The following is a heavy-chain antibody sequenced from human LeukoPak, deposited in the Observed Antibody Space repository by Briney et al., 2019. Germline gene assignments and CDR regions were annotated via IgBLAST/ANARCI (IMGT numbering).Heavy chain of an antibody. D-gene: IGHD6-13*01. CDR3: ARYSSTWYYLDY. Sequence: SETLSLTCTVSGYSISSGYYWGWIRQPPGKGLEWIGSIYHSGSTYYSPSLKSRVTISVDTSKNQFSLKLSSVTAAGTAVYYCARYSSTWYYLDYWGQGTLVTVSS. J-gene: IGHJ4*02. CDR2: IYHSGST. CDR1: GYSISSGYY. V-gene: IGHV4-38-2*02.